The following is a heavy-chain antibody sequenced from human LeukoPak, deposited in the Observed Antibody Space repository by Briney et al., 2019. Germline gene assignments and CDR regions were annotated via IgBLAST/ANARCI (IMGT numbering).Heavy chain of an antibody. CDR2: ISSYGDPV. J-gene: IGHJ4*02. CDR1: GFTFNRDW. CDR3: AKDWSIVWSGYFDH. D-gene: IGHD3-3*01. Sequence: MPGGSLRLSCAASGFTFNRDWTAWIRQAPGKALEWISYISSYGDPVYYADSVKGRFTISRDNAKNSLYLQMNSLRAEDTAVYYCAKDWSIVWSGYFDHWGQGTLVTVSS. V-gene: IGHV3-11*04.